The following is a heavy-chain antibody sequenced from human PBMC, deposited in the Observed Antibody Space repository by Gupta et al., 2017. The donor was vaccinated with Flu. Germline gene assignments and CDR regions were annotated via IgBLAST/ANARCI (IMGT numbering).Heavy chain of an antibody. Sequence: QVQLVQSGAEVKRPGASVKVSCKASGYTFTSYYMHWVRQAPGQGLEWMGIINPSGGSTSYAQKFQGRVTMTRDTSTSTVYMELSSLRSEDTAVYYCARDPGPHSSEVVGDTKYGMDVWGQGTTVTVSS. D-gene: IGHD6-19*01. V-gene: IGHV1-46*01. CDR2: INPSGGST. CDR3: ARDPGPHSSEVVGDTKYGMDV. CDR1: GYTFTSYY. J-gene: IGHJ6*02.